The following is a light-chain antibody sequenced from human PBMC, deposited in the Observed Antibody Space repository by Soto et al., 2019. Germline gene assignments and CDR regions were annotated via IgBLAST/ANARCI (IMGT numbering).Light chain of an antibody. J-gene: IGLJ2*01. CDR1: SNDVGGYDY. V-gene: IGLV2-14*01. CDR3: SSYTSSTTLV. Sequence: QSALTQPASVSGSPGLSITISCSGTSNDVGGYDYVSWYRQHPDRAPRLLIYEVSNRPSGISDRFSGSRSGNTASLTISGLQADDEADYYCSSYTSSTTLVFGGGTQLTVL. CDR2: EVS.